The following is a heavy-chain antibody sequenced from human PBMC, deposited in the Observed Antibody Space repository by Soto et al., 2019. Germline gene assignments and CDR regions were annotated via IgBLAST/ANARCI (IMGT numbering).Heavy chain of an antibody. Sequence: SGGSLRLSCAASGFTFNNYAMNWVRQAPGKGLEWVSVISGSGGSTYYADSVKGRFTISRDNSKNTLYLQMSSLRAEDTAVYYCAKDRPQGFDYWGQGTLVTVSS. CDR2: ISGSGGST. CDR1: GFTFNNYA. D-gene: IGHD6-6*01. CDR3: AKDRPQGFDY. V-gene: IGHV3-23*01. J-gene: IGHJ4*02.